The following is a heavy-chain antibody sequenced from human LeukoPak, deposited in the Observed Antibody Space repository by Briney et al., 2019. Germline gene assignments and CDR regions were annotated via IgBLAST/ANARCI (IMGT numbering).Heavy chain of an antibody. V-gene: IGHV3-33*01. CDR3: AREIKEGSSWDPYYFDY. CDR1: GFTFSSYG. CDR2: IWYDGSNK. D-gene: IGHD6-13*01. Sequence: PGGSLRLSCAASGFTFSSYGMHWVRQAPGKGLEWAAVIWYDGSNKYYADSVKGRFTISRDNSKNTLYLQMNSLRAEDTAVYYCAREIKEGSSWDPYYFDYWGQGTLVTVSS. J-gene: IGHJ4*02.